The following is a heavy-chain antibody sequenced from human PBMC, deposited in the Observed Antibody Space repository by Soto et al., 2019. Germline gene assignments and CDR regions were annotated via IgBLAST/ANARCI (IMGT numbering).Heavy chain of an antibody. Sequence: NPWETRWRTCFLCVDGIIANDCCNWVRQPPGEGLEWIGEIYHSGSINYNPSLKSRLSISMDKSKSEFSLQLSSVTAADTAVYYCARGENFHLESLLKWFEHWGKRLLLNVS. CDR1: VDGIIANDC. V-gene: IGHV4-4*02. J-gene: IGHJ5*02. D-gene: IGHD3-3*01. CDR2: IYHSGSI. CDR3: ARGENFHLESLLKWFEH.